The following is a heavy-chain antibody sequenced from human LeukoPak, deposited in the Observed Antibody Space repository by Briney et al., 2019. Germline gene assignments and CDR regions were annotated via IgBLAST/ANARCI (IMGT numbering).Heavy chain of an antibody. Sequence: ASVKVSCKASGYTFTSYAMHWVRQAPGQRLEWMGWISAYNGNTNYAQKLQGRVTMTTDTSTSTAYMELRSLRSDDTAVYYCARGYSSSWFSQYNWFDPWGQGTLVTVSS. J-gene: IGHJ5*02. CDR3: ARGYSSSWFSQYNWFDP. CDR1: GYTFTSYA. V-gene: IGHV1-18*01. D-gene: IGHD6-13*01. CDR2: ISAYNGNT.